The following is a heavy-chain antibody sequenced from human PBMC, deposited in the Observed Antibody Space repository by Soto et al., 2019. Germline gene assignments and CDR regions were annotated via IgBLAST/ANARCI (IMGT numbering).Heavy chain of an antibody. V-gene: IGHV4-4*02. D-gene: IGHD3-16*01. CDR1: GDSISNDRW. J-gene: IGHJ4*02. CDR3: ARDLMGVLTR. Sequence: SETLSLTCAVSGDSISNDRWWSWVRQPPGKGLEWIGEIHHTGSPNYTPSLKSRVTISLDKSKNHFSLNLSSVTAADTAMYYCARDLMGVLTRRGQGTLVTVSS. CDR2: IHHTGSP.